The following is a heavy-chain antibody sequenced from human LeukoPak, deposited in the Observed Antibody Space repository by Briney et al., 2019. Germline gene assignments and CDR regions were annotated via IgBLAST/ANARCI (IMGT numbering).Heavy chain of an antibody. CDR2: ISYDGSNK. V-gene: IGHV3-30*18. J-gene: IGHJ4*02. D-gene: IGHD3-9*01. CDR1: GFTFSSYG. Sequence: GGSLRLSCAASGFTFSSYGMHWVRQAPGKGLEWVAVISYDGSNKYYADSVKGRFTISRDNSKNTLYLQMNSLRAEDTAVYYCAKDDGDILTGYYWTWGQGTLVTVPS. CDR3: AKDDGDILTGYYWT.